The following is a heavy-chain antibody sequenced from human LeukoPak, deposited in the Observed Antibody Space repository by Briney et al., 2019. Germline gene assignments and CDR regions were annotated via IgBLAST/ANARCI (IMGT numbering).Heavy chain of an antibody. V-gene: IGHV3-23*01. Sequence: GGSLRLSCAASGFTFSSYAMSRVRQAPGKGLEWVSAISGSGGSTYYADSVKGRFTISRDNSKNTLYLQMNSLRAEDTAVYYCAKELLWFGDPTDYFDYWGQGTLVTVSS. CDR2: ISGSGGST. D-gene: IGHD3-10*01. CDR1: GFTFSSYA. CDR3: AKELLWFGDPTDYFDY. J-gene: IGHJ4*02.